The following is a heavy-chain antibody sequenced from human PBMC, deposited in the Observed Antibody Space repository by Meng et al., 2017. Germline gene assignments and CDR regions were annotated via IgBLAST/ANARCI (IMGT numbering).Heavy chain of an antibody. CDR3: ARSPLRLSEAASYLSTVTTLFDY. V-gene: IGHV3-33*01. Sequence: GESLKISCAASGFTFSSYGMHWVRQAPGKGLEWVAVIWYDGSNEYYADSVKGRFTISRDNSKNTLYLQMNSLRAEDTAVYYCARSPLRLSEAASYLSTVTTLFDYWGQGTLVTVSS. D-gene: IGHD4-17*01. J-gene: IGHJ4*02. CDR2: IWYDGSNE. CDR1: GFTFSSYG.